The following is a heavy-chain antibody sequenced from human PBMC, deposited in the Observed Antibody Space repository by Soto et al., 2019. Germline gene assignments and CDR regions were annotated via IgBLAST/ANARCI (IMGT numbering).Heavy chain of an antibody. CDR2: IYYSGST. V-gene: IGHV4-39*01. D-gene: IGHD2-8*01. Sequence: SETLSLTCTVSGGSISSSSYYWGWIRQPPGKGLEWIGSIYYSGSTYYNPSLKSRVTISVDTSKNQFSLKLSSVTAADTAVYYCARHVCTNGGCPSSYYYYYGMDVWGQGTTVTVSS. CDR1: GGSISSSSYY. CDR3: ARHVCTNGGCPSSYYYYYGMDV. J-gene: IGHJ6*02.